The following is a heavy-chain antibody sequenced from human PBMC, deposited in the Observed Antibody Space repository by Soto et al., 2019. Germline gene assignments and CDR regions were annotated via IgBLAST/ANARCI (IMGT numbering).Heavy chain of an antibody. CDR1: GYNFISHY. J-gene: IGHJ4*02. D-gene: IGHD2-2*01. Sequence: QVLLVQSGAEVTRPGASLKVSCKASGYNFISHYIHWERQAPGQGLEWMGFINPSGGSTTHEQNFQGRHSMTRDTSTSTVYMELSGLRSEDAAVYYCARDYLSSKSSLSYFDYWGQGTLVTVSS. CDR3: ARDYLSSKSSLSYFDY. V-gene: IGHV1-46*01. CDR2: INPSGGST.